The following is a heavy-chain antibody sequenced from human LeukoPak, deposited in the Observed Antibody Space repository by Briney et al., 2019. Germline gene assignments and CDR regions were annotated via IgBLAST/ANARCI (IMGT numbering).Heavy chain of an antibody. V-gene: IGHV1-18*01. Sequence: ASVKVSCKASGYTFTSYGIRWVRQAPGQGLEWMGWISAYNGNTNYAQKLQGRVTMTTDTSTSTAYMELRSLRSDDTAVYYCARETPGYCSSTSCYAHYYGMDVWGQGTTVTVSS. CDR2: ISAYNGNT. D-gene: IGHD2-2*01. CDR1: GYTFTSYG. J-gene: IGHJ6*02. CDR3: ARETPGYCSSTSCYAHYYGMDV.